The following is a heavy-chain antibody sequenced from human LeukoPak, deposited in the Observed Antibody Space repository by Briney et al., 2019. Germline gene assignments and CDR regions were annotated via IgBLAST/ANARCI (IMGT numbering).Heavy chain of an antibody. CDR1: GYTFTSYD. J-gene: IGHJ4*02. V-gene: IGHV1-46*01. Sequence: ASVKVSCKPSGYTFTSYDINWVRQAPGQGLEWMGIINPSGGSTSYAQKFQGRVTMTRDMSTSTVYMELSSLRSEDTAVYYCASSGYYFDYWGQGTLVTVSS. CDR3: ASSGYYFDY. CDR2: INPSGGST. D-gene: IGHD3-3*01.